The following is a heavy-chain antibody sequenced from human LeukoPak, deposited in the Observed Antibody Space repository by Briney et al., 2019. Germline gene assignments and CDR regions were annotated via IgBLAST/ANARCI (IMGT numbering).Heavy chain of an antibody. CDR2: IIPILGIP. V-gene: IGHV1-69*04. Sequence: SSVKLSWKASGATGCSYATNWVRQAPGQGLEWMGRIIPILGIPNYAQKFQGRVTITADGSTSTAYIELSSLRSEDAAVYYCARLGDDDNSGTPEYSHSWGQGTLVTVSS. CDR1: GATGCSYA. CDR3: ARLGDDDNSGTPEYSHS. J-gene: IGHJ1*01. D-gene: IGHD3-22*01.